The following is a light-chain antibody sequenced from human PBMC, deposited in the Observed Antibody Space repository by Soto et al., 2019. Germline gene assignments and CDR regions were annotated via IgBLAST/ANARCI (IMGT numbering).Light chain of an antibody. J-gene: IGKJ2*01. CDR2: GSS. CDR1: QTVSNNY. V-gene: IGKV3-20*01. CDR3: QQYGSSPPYT. Sequence: EVVLTQSPGTLSLSPGERATLSCRASQTVSNNYLAWYQQKPGQAPRLLTFGSSDRATGLPDRFSGSGSGTDFTLTISRPEPEDFAVYYCQQYGSSPPYTFGQGTKLEIK.